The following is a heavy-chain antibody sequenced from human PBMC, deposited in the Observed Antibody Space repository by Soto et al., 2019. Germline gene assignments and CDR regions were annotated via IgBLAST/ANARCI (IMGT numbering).Heavy chain of an antibody. D-gene: IGHD6-19*01. J-gene: IGHJ4*02. Sequence: EVQLVEPGGGLVQPGGSLRLSCAASGFTVSNNYMNWVRQAPGKGLEWVSVIYSGGSTYYADSVKGRFTISRDNSKNTLYLQMNSLRAEDTAVYYCARGLRYSSGWFNFDSWGQGTLVTVSS. V-gene: IGHV3-66*01. CDR2: IYSGGST. CDR1: GFTVSNNY. CDR3: ARGLRYSSGWFNFDS.